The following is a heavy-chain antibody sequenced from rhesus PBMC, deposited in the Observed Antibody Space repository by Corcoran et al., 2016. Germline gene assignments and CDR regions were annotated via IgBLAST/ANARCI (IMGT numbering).Heavy chain of an antibody. V-gene: IGHV1-70*01. Sequence: QEQLVQSGAEVKKPGASVKVSCKASGYIFTSYVISGLRQAPGQGVEGMGGIHPGYGSTSYAQKFQGRVTITADMSTSTVYMELSNLSSEDTAVYYCARTHVGVAAGHFDYWGQGVLVTVSS. J-gene: IGHJ4*01. CDR2: IHPGYGST. CDR3: ARTHVGVAAGHFDY. CDR1: GYIFTSYV. D-gene: IGHD6-13*01.